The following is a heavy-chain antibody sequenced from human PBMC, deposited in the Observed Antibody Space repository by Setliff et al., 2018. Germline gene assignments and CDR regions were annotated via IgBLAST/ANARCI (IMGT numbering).Heavy chain of an antibody. D-gene: IGHD2-15*01. J-gene: IGHJ4*02. Sequence: SETLSLTCTVSGGSINSGSYYWSWIRQSAGKGLEWIGYIYTSGSTNYNPSLKSRVTISVDTSKKQLSLKLSSVSAADTAIYYCATTTLGRYCFGGNCYFGYWGQGTLVTVSS. CDR3: ATTTLGRYCFGGNCYFGY. CDR2: IYTSGST. V-gene: IGHV4-61*09. CDR1: GGSINSGSYY.